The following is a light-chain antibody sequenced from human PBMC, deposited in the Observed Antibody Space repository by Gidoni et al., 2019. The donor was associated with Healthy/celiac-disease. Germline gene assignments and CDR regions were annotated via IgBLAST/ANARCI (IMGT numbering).Light chain of an antibody. CDR1: SSNIGSNY. Sequence: QSVLTQPPSASGTPRQRVTISCSGSSSNIGSNYVYWYQRIPGTAPKLLIYRNNQRPSGVPDRFSGSKSGTSASLAISGLRSEDEADYYCAAWDDSLSGVVFGGGTKLTVL. J-gene: IGLJ2*01. V-gene: IGLV1-47*01. CDR2: RNN. CDR3: AAWDDSLSGVV.